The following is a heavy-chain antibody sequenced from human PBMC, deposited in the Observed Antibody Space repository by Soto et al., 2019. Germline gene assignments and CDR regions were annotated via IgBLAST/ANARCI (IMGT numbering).Heavy chain of an antibody. CDR1: GGSISSGGNY. Sequence: QVQLQESGPGLVKSSQTLSLTCTVSGGSISSGGNYWSWIRQHPGKGLEWIGYIYQSGSTYYNPSLKSRVTISVDTSKNQFSLKLNSVTAADTAVYYCARARMVRGVIYYYGMDVWGQGTTVTVSS. J-gene: IGHJ6*02. V-gene: IGHV4-31*03. CDR3: ARARMVRGVIYYYGMDV. CDR2: IYQSGST. D-gene: IGHD3-10*01.